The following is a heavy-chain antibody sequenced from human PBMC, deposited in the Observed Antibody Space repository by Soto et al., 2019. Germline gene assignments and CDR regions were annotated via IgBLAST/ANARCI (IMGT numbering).Heavy chain of an antibody. Sequence: QVQLVQSGAEVKKPGSSVKVSCRASGGTFSSYTISWVRQAPGQGLEWMGRIIPILGIANYAQKFQGRVTITADKSTSTAYRELSSLRSEDTAVYYCARQTTVTTHWFDPWGQGTLVTVSS. CDR2: IIPILGIA. V-gene: IGHV1-69*02. CDR1: GGTFSSYT. D-gene: IGHD4-4*01. CDR3: ARQTTVTTHWFDP. J-gene: IGHJ5*02.